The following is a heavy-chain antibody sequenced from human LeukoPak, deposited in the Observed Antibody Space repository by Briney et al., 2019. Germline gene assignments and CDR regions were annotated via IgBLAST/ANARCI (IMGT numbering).Heavy chain of an antibody. J-gene: IGHJ6*03. V-gene: IGHV3-11*04. CDR2: SSSSGSTK. D-gene: IGHD2-2*02. Sequence: GGSLRLSCAASGFTFSDYYMSWIRQAPGKGLEWVSYSSSSGSTKYYADSVKGRFTISRDNAKNSLYLQMNSLRAEDTAVYYCARAYCSSTSCYIFDYYMDVWGKGTTVTVSS. CDR1: GFTFSDYY. CDR3: ARAYCSSTSCYIFDYYMDV.